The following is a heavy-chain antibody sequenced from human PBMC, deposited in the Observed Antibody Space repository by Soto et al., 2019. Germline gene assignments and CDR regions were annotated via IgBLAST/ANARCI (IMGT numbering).Heavy chain of an antibody. J-gene: IGHJ3*02. V-gene: IGHV1-46*01. Sequence: ASVKVSCKASGYTFTSYYMHWVRQAPGQGLEWMGIINPSGGSTSYAQKFQGRVTMTRDTSTSTVYMELSSLRSEDTAVYYCARDLGGTTAEGAFEIWGQGTMVTVSS. D-gene: IGHD2-15*01. CDR3: ARDLGGTTAEGAFEI. CDR2: INPSGGST. CDR1: GYTFTSYY.